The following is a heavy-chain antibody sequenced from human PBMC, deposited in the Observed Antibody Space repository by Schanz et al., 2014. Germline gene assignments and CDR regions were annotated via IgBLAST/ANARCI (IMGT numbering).Heavy chain of an antibody. CDR2: ISGSGSST. D-gene: IGHD6-13*01. Sequence: EVQLLESGGGLVQPGGSLRLSCAASGFTFSSYAMTWVRQAPGKGLDWVSAISGSGSSTYYADSVKGRFTISRDNYKNTLDLQMNSLRAEDTAIYYCAKDLAAVGVFDYWGQGSLVTVSP. CDR3: AKDLAAVGVFDY. V-gene: IGHV3-23*01. CDR1: GFTFSSYA. J-gene: IGHJ4*02.